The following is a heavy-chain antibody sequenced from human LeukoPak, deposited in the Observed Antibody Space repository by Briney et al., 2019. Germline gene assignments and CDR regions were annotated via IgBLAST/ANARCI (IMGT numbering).Heavy chain of an antibody. CDR1: GYTFTGYY. CDR3: ARGENGYSSSWYFY. D-gene: IGHD6-13*01. CDR2: INPNSGGT. Sequence: GASVTVSCKASGYTFTGYYMHWVRQAPGQGLEWMGWINPNSGGTNYAQKFQGRVTMTRDTSISTAYMELSRLRSDDTAVYYCARGENGYSSSWYFYWGQGTLVTVSS. J-gene: IGHJ4*02. V-gene: IGHV1-2*02.